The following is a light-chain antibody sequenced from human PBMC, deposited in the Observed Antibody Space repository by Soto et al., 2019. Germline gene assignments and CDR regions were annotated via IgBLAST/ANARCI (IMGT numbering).Light chain of an antibody. CDR3: QQGYTVPYT. V-gene: IGKV1-39*01. CDR2: TTS. J-gene: IGKJ2*01. Sequence: DLQMTQSPSSLSASVGGGVTITCRASQNIASSLNWYQQKPGKAPRLLVYTTSILQSGVPSRFSGSGSGTYFTLTITRLQPEDFATYYCQQGYTVPYTFGQGTDLQIK. CDR1: QNIASS.